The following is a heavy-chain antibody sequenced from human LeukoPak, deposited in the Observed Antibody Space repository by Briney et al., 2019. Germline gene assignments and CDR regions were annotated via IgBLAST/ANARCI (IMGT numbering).Heavy chain of an antibody. CDR3: AKTGVNPGYYYYYMDV. D-gene: IGHD4/OR15-4a*01. CDR1: GFTFSDYY. Sequence: PGGSLRLSCAASGFTFSDYYMSWIRQAPGKGLEWVSSISGSGTTIYYADSVKGRITISRDNAKNSLYLQMNSLRADDTAVYYCAKTGVNPGYYYYYMDVWGKGTTVTVSS. V-gene: IGHV3-11*04. CDR2: ISGSGTTI. J-gene: IGHJ6*03.